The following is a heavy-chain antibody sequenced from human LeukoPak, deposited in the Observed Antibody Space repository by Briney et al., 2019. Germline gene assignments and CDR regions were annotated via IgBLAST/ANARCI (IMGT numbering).Heavy chain of an antibody. V-gene: IGHV1-8*01. D-gene: IGHD2-8*01. CDR3: ARFGMRMTIVHPDLWGMDV. CDR1: GYTFTSYD. J-gene: IGHJ6*02. Sequence: ASVKVSCKASGYTFTSYDINWVRQATGQGLEWMGWMNPNSGNTGYAQKFQGRVTMTRNTSISTAYMELSSLRSEDTAVYYCARFGMRMTIVHPDLWGMDVWGQGTTVTVSS. CDR2: MNPNSGNT.